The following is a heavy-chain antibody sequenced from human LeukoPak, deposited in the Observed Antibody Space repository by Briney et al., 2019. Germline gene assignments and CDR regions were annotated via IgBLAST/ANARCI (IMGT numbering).Heavy chain of an antibody. CDR2: IASGGDIT. V-gene: IGHV3-23*01. J-gene: IGHJ5*02. CDR3: ARDRYCSGGSCSSVRFDP. Sequence: ETLSLTCAVYGGSFSGYYWSWVRQPPGKGLEWVSVIASGGDITYYADSVKGRFTISRDNSKSTLYLQLNSLRAEDRALYYCARDRYCSGGSCSSVRFDPWGQGTLVTVSS. CDR1: GGSFSGYY. D-gene: IGHD2-15*01.